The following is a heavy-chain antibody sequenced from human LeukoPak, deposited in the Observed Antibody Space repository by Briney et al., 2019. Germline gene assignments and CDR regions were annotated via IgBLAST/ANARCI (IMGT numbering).Heavy chain of an antibody. Sequence: GGSLRLSCAASGFTFSNNWMHWVRQAPGKGLVWVSRINSDGRTTTYADSVKGRFTISRDNSKNTLYLQMNSLRAEDTAVYYCARTREQWLVFDYWGQGTLVTVSS. V-gene: IGHV3-74*01. CDR2: INSDGRTT. D-gene: IGHD6-19*01. CDR3: ARTREQWLVFDY. J-gene: IGHJ4*02. CDR1: GFTFSNNW.